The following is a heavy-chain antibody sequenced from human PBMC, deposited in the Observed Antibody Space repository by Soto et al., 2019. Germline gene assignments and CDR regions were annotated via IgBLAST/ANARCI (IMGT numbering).Heavy chain of an antibody. CDR3: ARERSSTSCDYYYYGMDV. V-gene: IGHV3-21*01. J-gene: IGHJ6*02. CDR1: GFTFSSYS. Sequence: EVQLVESGGGLVKPGGSLRLSCAASGFTFSSYSMNWVHQAPGKGLEWVSSISSSISYIYYADSVKGRFTISRDNAKNSLYLQMSSLRAEDTAVYYCARERSSTSCDYYYYGMDVWGQGTTVTVSS. CDR2: ISSSISYI. D-gene: IGHD2-2*01.